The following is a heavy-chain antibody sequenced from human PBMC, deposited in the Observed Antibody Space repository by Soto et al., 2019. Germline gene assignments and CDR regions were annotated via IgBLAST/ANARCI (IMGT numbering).Heavy chain of an antibody. D-gene: IGHD3-22*01. J-gene: IGHJ4*02. Sequence: GESLKISCKGSGYSFAGHWITWVRQKPGRGLEWMGRIDPSDSQTYYSPSFRGHVTISVTKSITTVFLQWSSLRASDTAMYYCARQIYDSDTGPNFQYYFDSWGQGTPVTVSS. V-gene: IGHV5-10-1*01. CDR3: ARQIYDSDTGPNFQYYFDS. CDR2: IDPSDSQT. CDR1: GYSFAGHW.